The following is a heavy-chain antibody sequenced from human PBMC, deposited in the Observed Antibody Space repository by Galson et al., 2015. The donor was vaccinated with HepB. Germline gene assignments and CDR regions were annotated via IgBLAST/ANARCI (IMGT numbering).Heavy chain of an antibody. J-gene: IGHJ3*02. D-gene: IGHD6-13*01. V-gene: IGHV1-18*04. Sequence: SVKVSCKASGYTFTSYGISWVRQAPGQGLEWMGWISAYNGNTNYAQKLQGRVTMTTDTSTSTAYMELRSLRSGDTAVYYCASPGGGSSWYGDAFDIWGQGTMVTVSS. CDR3: ASPGGGSSWYGDAFDI. CDR2: ISAYNGNT. CDR1: GYTFTSYG.